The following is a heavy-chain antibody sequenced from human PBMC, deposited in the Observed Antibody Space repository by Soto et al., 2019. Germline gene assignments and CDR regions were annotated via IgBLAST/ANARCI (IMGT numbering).Heavy chain of an antibody. Sequence: VQLVESGGGVVQPGRSLRLSCAASGFTFRTYGMYWVRQAPGKGLEWVAVIWYDASNKYYADSVKGRFTISRDNSEDTLYLHMNSVSAEETAVYYSARGMVDGGELDFWRQGALVTVSS. V-gene: IGHV3-33*01. CDR3: ARGMVDGGELDF. CDR1: GFTFRTYG. J-gene: IGHJ4*02. CDR2: IWYDASNK. D-gene: IGHD2-8*01.